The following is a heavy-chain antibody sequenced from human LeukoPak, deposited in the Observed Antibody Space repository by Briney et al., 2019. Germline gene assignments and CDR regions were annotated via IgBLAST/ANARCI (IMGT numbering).Heavy chain of an antibody. Sequence: GGSLRLSCAASGFTFCSYWMSWVRQAPGKGLGWVSAISGSGGSTYYADSVKGRFTISRDNSKNTLYLQMNSLRAEDTAVYYCAKTYSSGWYGGPTAEYFQHWGQGTLVTVSS. V-gene: IGHV3-23*01. J-gene: IGHJ1*01. CDR1: GFTFCSYW. CDR3: AKTYSSGWYGGPTAEYFQH. D-gene: IGHD6-19*01. CDR2: ISGSGGST.